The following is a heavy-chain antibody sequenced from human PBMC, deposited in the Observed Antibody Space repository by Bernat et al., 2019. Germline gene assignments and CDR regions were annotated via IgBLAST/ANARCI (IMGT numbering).Heavy chain of an antibody. CDR1: GYTFTSYA. CDR3: ARDRTMVYDYIWGSYRYGAFDI. CDR2: INAGNGNT. Sequence: QVQLVQSGAEVKKPGASVKVSCKASGYTFTSYAKHWVRQAPGQRLEWMGWINAGNGNTKYSQKFQGRVTITRDTSASTAYMELSSLRSEDTAVYYCARDRTMVYDYIWGSYRYGAFDIWGQGTMVTVSS. J-gene: IGHJ3*02. D-gene: IGHD3-16*02. V-gene: IGHV1-3*01.